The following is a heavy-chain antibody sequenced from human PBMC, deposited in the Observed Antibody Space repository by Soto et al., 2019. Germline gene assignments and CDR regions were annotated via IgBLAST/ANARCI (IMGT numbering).Heavy chain of an antibody. J-gene: IGHJ3*02. Sequence: QVQLVQSGAEVKKPGASVKVSCKASGYTFTSYYMHWVRQAPGQGLEWMGIIKPSGGSTSYAKKYQGRITMTRDTSTITVYMELSSLRSEDTAVYYCARALLRITMIVVVAPDAFDIWGQGTMVTVSS. CDR1: GYTFTSYY. D-gene: IGHD3-22*01. CDR3: ARALLRITMIVVVAPDAFDI. V-gene: IGHV1-46*01. CDR2: IKPSGGST.